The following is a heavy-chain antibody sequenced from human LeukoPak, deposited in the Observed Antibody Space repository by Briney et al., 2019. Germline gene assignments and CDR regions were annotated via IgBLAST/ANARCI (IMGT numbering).Heavy chain of an antibody. CDR2: ISAYNGNT. CDR1: GGTFSSYA. CDR3: ARDGGGDIVVVVAATNDAFDI. J-gene: IGHJ3*02. D-gene: IGHD2-15*01. V-gene: IGHV1-18*01. Sequence: ASVKVSCKASGGTFSSYAISWVRQAPGQGLEWMGRISAYNGNTNYAQKPQGRVTMTTDTSTSTAYMELRSLRPDDTAVYYCARDGGGDIVVVVAATNDAFDIWGQGTMVTVSS.